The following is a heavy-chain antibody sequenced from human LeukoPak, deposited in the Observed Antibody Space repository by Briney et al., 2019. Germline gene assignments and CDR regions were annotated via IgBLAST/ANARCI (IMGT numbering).Heavy chain of an antibody. CDR3: ARRGPPFTGYYNVIWFDP. J-gene: IGHJ5*02. Sequence: ASVKVSCKASGYTFTSYGISWVRQAPGQGLEWMGWISAYNGNTNYAQKLQGRVTMTTDTSTSTAYMELRSLRSDDTAVYYCARRGPPFTGYYNVIWFDPWGQGTLVTVSS. CDR1: GYTFTSYG. CDR2: ISAYNGNT. V-gene: IGHV1-18*01. D-gene: IGHD3-9*01.